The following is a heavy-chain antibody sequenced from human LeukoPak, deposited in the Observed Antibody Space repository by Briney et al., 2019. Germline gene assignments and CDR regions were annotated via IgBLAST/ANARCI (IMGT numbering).Heavy chain of an antibody. V-gene: IGHV3-7*01. D-gene: IGHD3-22*01. CDR2: IKQDGSEK. J-gene: IGHJ4*02. Sequence: GGSLRLSXAASGFTFSNYYMSWVRQAPGKGLEWVANIKQDGSEKYYVDSVKGRFTISRDNAKNSLFLQMDSLRAEDTAVYYCARVYYYDKSGYRHFDFWGQGTLVTVSS. CDR3: ARVYYYDKSGYRHFDF. CDR1: GFTFSNYY.